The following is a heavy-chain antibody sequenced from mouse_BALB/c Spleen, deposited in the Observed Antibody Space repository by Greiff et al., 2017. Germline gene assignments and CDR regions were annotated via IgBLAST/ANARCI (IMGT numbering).Heavy chain of an antibody. Sequence: VQLKESGGGLVQPGGSRKLSCAASGFTFSSFGMHWVRQAPEKGLEWVAYISSGSSTIYYADTVKGRFTISRDNPKNTLFLQMTSLRSEDTAMYYCARDGNVFDYWGQGTTLTVSS. J-gene: IGHJ2*01. D-gene: IGHD2-1*01. V-gene: IGHV5-17*02. CDR1: GFTFSSFG. CDR3: ARDGNVFDY. CDR2: ISSGSSTI.